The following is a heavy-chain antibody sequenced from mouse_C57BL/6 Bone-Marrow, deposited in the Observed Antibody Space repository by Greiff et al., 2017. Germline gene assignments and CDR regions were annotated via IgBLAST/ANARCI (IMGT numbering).Heavy chain of an antibody. Sequence: EVQLQQSGAELVRPGASVKLSCTASGFNIKDDYMHWVKQRPEQGLEWIGWIDPENGDTEYASKFQGKATLTADTSSNTAYLQLSSLTSEDTAVYYCTTRTTMITSYAMDYWGQGTSVTVSS. CDR2: IDPENGDT. D-gene: IGHD2-4*01. CDR3: TTRTTMITSYAMDY. J-gene: IGHJ4*01. V-gene: IGHV14-4*01. CDR1: GFNIKDDY.